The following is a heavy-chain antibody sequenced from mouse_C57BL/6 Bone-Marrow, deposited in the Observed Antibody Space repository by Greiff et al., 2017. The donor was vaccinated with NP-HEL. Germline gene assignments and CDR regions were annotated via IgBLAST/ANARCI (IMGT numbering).Heavy chain of an antibody. CDR3: AKRGLRQGNYYAMDY. CDR2: IWRGGST. D-gene: IGHD2-4*01. V-gene: IGHV2-5*01. J-gene: IGHJ4*01. Sequence: VQRVESGPGLVQPSQSLSITCTVSGFSLTSYGVHWVRQSPGKGLEWLGVIWRGGSTDYNAAFMSRLSITKDNSKSQVFFKMNSLQADDTAIYYCAKRGLRQGNYYAMDYWGQGTSVTVSS. CDR1: GFSLTSYG.